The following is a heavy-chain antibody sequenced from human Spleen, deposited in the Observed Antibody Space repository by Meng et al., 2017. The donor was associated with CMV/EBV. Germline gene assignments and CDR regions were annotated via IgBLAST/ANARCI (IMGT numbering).Heavy chain of an antibody. J-gene: IGHJ4*02. D-gene: IGHD3-10*01. CDR1: GYTFTYHS. V-gene: IGHV7-4-1*02. CDR2: INTDTGSP. CDR3: ATDAPNYYGSGSYPFHY. Sequence: QVQLVKSGCDLKKLGASVKISCKASGYTFTYHSINWVRQAPGQGLQWIGRINTDTGSPTYAQGFTGRFVFSLDTSVSTTYLQINSLKAGDPALYYCATDAPNYYGSGSYPFHYWGQGTLVTVSS.